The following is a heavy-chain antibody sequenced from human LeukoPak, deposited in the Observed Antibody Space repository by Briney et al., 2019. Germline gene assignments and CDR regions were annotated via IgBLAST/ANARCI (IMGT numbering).Heavy chain of an antibody. Sequence: SETLSLTCTVSGGSISSYYWSWIRQPPGKGLWGIGYIYYSGSTNYNPSLKSRVTISVDTSKNQFSLKLSSVTAADTAVYYCASWGSSGSLDYWGQGTLVTVSS. CDR3: ASWGSSGSLDY. CDR2: IYYSGST. CDR1: GGSISSYY. V-gene: IGHV4-59*01. D-gene: IGHD6-19*01. J-gene: IGHJ4*02.